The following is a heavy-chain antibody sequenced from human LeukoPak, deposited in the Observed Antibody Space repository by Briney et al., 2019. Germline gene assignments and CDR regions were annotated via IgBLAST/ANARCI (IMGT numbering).Heavy chain of an antibody. CDR1: GGSISSYY. J-gene: IGHJ4*02. D-gene: IGHD6-19*01. CDR3: TREPVP. V-gene: IGHV4-59*12. Sequence: PSETLSLTCTVSGGSISSYYWSWIRQPPRKGLEWIGYIYYSGSTNYNPSLKSRVTISVDTSKNQLSLKLTSVTAADTAVYYCTREPVPWGQGTLVTVSS. CDR2: IYYSGST.